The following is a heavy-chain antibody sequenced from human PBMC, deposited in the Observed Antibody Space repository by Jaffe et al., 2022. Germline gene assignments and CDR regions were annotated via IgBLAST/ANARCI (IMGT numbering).Heavy chain of an antibody. Sequence: QVQLVQSGAEVKKPGASVKVSCKASGYTFTSYGISWVRQAPGQGLEWMGWISAYNGNTNYAQKLQGRVTMTTDTSTSTAYMELRSLRSDDTAVYYCARGNRNDFWSGYPTWWVWFDPWGQGTLVTVSS. V-gene: IGHV1-18*01. CDR1: GYTFTSYG. CDR3: ARGNRNDFWSGYPTWWVWFDP. J-gene: IGHJ5*02. D-gene: IGHD3-3*01. CDR2: ISAYNGNT.